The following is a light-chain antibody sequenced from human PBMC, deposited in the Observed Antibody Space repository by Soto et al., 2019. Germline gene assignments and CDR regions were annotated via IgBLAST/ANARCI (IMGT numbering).Light chain of an antibody. J-gene: IGKJ5*01. CDR1: RSIYSY. CDR2: SAS. Sequence: IQMSQSPSSLSASVGDRGTITVRASRSIYSYLHWYQQKPGKAPKLLISSASSLQSGVPSRFSGIGSGTDFTLTISRLQPEDFVTYYCLQTYSSPQTFGQGTRLEIK. CDR3: LQTYSSPQT. V-gene: IGKV1-39*01.